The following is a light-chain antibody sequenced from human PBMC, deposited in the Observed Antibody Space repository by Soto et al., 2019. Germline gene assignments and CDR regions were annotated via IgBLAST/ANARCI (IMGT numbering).Light chain of an antibody. Sequence: DIQMTQSPSTLSASVGDRVTITCRASQSISSWLAWYQQKPGTAPKLLIYKASTLQTGVPSRFSGSGSGTEFTLTISSLQPDDFATYYCQQYNDHSTFGQGT. V-gene: IGKV1-5*03. CDR3: QQYNDHST. J-gene: IGKJ1*01. CDR1: QSISSW. CDR2: KAS.